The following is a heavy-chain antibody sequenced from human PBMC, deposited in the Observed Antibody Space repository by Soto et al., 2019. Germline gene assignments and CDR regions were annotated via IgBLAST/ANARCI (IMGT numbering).Heavy chain of an antibody. CDR3: ARTPHVGFNRYSPSCTHV. CDR1: GGSLSRGGYY. D-gene: IGHD2-2*01. V-gene: IGHV4-31*03. J-gene: IGHJ6*02. CDR2: IYYSGST. Sequence: SETLSLASTVSGGSLSRGGYYWSWIRQHPGKGLEWIGYIYYSGSTYYNPSLKSRVTISAYTTKNQFSLKLSSVTAADTAVYYCARTPHVGFNRYSPSCTHVWGPAPMVTVSS.